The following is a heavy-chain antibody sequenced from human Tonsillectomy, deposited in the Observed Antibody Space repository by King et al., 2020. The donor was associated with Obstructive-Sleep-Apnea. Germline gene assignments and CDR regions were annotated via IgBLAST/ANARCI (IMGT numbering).Heavy chain of an antibody. D-gene: IGHD1-26*01. V-gene: IGHV5-51*01. CDR2: IYPGDSDT. J-gene: IGHJ5*02. Sequence: VQLVESGAEVKKPGESVKISCKGFGYSFTKYWIAWVRQMPGKGLECMGIIYPGDSDTKYSPSFQGQVTFSVDKSTNTAYLHWSSLKASDTAMYYCARRSGSYPDFWLDRWGQGTLVTVSS. CDR3: ARRSGSYPDFWLDR. CDR1: GYSFTKYW.